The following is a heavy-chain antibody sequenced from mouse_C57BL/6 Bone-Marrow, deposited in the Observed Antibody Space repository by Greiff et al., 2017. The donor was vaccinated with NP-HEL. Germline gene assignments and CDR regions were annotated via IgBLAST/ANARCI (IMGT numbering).Heavy chain of an antibody. D-gene: IGHD4-1*01. CDR1: GYAFSSSW. CDR3: ARKTNWVFDY. CDR2: IYPGDGDT. Sequence: QVQLQQSGPELVKPGASVKISCKASGYAFSSSWMNWVKQRPGKGLEWIGRIYPGDGDTKYNGKFKGKATLTADKSSSTAYMQLSSLTSEDSAVYFCARKTNWVFDYWGQGTTLTVSS. V-gene: IGHV1-82*01. J-gene: IGHJ2*01.